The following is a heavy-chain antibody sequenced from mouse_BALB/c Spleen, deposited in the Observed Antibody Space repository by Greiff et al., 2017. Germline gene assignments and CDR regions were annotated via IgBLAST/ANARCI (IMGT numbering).Heavy chain of an antibody. CDR1: GYTFTSYV. CDR2: INPYNDGT. CDR3: ARNYDAMDY. Sequence: EVKLLESGPELVKPGASVKMSCKASGYTFTSYVMHWVKQKPGQGLEWIGYINPYNDGTKYNEKFKGKATLTSDKSSSTAYMELSSLTSEDSAVYYCARNYDAMDYWGQGTSVTVSS. J-gene: IGHJ4*01. V-gene: IGHV1-14*01.